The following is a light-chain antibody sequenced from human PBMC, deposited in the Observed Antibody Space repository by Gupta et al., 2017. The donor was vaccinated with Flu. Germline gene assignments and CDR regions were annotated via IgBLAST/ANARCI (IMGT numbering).Light chain of an antibody. CDR1: QSISSN. V-gene: IGKV3-20*01. Sequence: ERATLSCRASQSISSNLAWYQQKPGQAPRLLIYGASTRATGIPDRFSGSGSGTDFTLTISRLEPEDFAVYYCQQYGTSPRTFGGGTKVELK. J-gene: IGKJ4*01. CDR3: QQYGTSPRT. CDR2: GAS.